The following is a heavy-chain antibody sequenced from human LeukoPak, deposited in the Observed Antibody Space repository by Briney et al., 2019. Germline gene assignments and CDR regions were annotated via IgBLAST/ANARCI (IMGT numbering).Heavy chain of an antibody. V-gene: IGHV4-31*03. CDR1: GGSISSGGYY. Sequence: SETLSLTCTVSGGSISSGGYYWSWIRQHPGKGLEWIGYIYYSGSTYYNPSLKSRVTISVDTSKNQFSLKLSSVTAADTAVYYCARDRRPYSGYDSYYFDYWGQGTLVTVSS. J-gene: IGHJ4*02. CDR3: ARDRRPYSGYDSYYFDY. D-gene: IGHD5-12*01. CDR2: IYYSGST.